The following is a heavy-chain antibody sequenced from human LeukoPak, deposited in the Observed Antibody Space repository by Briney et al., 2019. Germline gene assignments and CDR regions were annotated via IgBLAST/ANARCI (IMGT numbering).Heavy chain of an antibody. CDR3: AGGWSSWYYYYYGMDV. CDR2: ISYDGSNK. J-gene: IGHJ6*02. V-gene: IGHV3-30-3*01. Sequence: GGSLRLSCAASGFTFGSYAMHWVRQTPGKGLEWVAVISYDGSNKYYADSVKGRFTISRDNSKNTLYLQMNSLRAEDTAVYYCAGGWSSWYYYYYGMDVWGQGTTVTVSS. D-gene: IGHD6-13*01. CDR1: GFTFGSYA.